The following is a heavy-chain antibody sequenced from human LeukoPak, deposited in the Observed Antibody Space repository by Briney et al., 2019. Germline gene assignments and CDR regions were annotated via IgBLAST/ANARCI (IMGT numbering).Heavy chain of an antibody. Sequence: GGSLRLSCAASGFTFSNYWMTWVRQAPGKGLEWVANIKPDGSVGYYVDSVRGRFIISRDNAGNSLYLQMKILRVEDTAVYYCTLNLVAAAGGHWGQGTVVIVSS. CDR1: GFTFSNYW. V-gene: IGHV3-7*01. CDR3: TLNLVAAAGGH. D-gene: IGHD6-13*01. J-gene: IGHJ4*02. CDR2: IKPDGSVG.